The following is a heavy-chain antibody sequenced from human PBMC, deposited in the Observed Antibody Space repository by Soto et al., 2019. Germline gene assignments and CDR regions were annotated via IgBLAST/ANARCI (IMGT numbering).Heavy chain of an antibody. V-gene: IGHV1-46*01. D-gene: IGHD3-3*01. Sequence: QMQLVQSGAEVKKPGASVKVSCTASGYTFTSYQMHWVRQAPGQGLEWMGIINRSGGRITYAPRFQGIGMMTSDTSTNTVYMELRSLRSEDTAVYYCARDGPPTTTGVGPSYAMDVWGQGNTVTVS. CDR1: GYTFTSYQ. CDR3: ARDGPPTTTGVGPSYAMDV. J-gene: IGHJ6*02. CDR2: INRSGGRI.